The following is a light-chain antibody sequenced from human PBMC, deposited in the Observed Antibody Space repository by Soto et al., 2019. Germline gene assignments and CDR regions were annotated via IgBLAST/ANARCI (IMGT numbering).Light chain of an antibody. CDR1: QSVSNNY. Sequence: EIVLTQSPGTLSLSPGERATLXXXXSQSVSNNYLAWYQQKPGQAPRLLIYGASNRATGIPDRFSGSGSGTDFTLTISRLEPEDFAVYYCQQYGSSGTFGQGTKVDIK. J-gene: IGKJ1*01. CDR2: GAS. V-gene: IGKV3-20*01. CDR3: QQYGSSGT.